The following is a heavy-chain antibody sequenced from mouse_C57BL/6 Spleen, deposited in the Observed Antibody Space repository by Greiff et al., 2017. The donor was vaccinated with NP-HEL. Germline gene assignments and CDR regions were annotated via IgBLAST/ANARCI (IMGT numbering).Heavy chain of an antibody. J-gene: IGHJ2*01. V-gene: IGHV1-50*01. CDR3: ARRGYYGSTPYYFDY. CDR2: IDPSDSYT. Sequence: VQLQQPGAELVKPGASVKLSCKASGYTFTSYWMQWVKQRPGQGLEWIGEIDPSDSYTNYNQKFKGKATLTVDTSSSTAYMQLSSLTSEDSAVYYCARRGYYGSTPYYFDYWGQGTTLTVSS. CDR1: GYTFTSYW. D-gene: IGHD1-1*01.